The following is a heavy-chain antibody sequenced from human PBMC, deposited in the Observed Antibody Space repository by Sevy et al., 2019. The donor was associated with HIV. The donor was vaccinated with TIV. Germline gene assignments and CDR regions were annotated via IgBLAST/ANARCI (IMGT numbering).Heavy chain of an antibody. CDR2: IWYDGSIK. D-gene: IGHD5-12*01. CDR3: ARKYSGFWVDV. Sequence: GGSLRLSCAASGFTFSSYGMHWVRQAPGKGLEWVAVIWYDGSIKYDAVSVKVRFTISRDNSKNTLYLQMNSLRAEDTAVYYCARKYSGFWVDVWGKGTTVTVSS. V-gene: IGHV3-33*01. J-gene: IGHJ6*04. CDR1: GFTFSSYG.